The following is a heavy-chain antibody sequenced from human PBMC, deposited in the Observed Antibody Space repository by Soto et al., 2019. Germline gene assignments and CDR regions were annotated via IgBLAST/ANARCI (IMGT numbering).Heavy chain of an antibody. CDR2: ISGRGANT. CDR3: AKDDVLVPGAIRRHGLDY. V-gene: IGHV3-23*01. D-gene: IGHD2-2*01. CDR1: GFTFNNYA. J-gene: IGHJ4*02. Sequence: SLILSCAASGFTFNNYAMSWIRQAPGKGLEWVSTISGRGANTYHANLVTGRFTISRDNSKNTLYLQMNSLSTNDTAVYYCAKDDVLVPGAIRRHGLDYWCQG.